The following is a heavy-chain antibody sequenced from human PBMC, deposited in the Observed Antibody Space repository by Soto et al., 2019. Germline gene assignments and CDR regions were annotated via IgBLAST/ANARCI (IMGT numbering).Heavy chain of an antibody. CDR1: GFTFGNYA. CDR3: AKVPASLKTFDY. Sequence: EVQLLDSGGGLVQPGGSLRLSCAASGFTFGNYAMNWVRQAPGKGLEWVSTVSGNGAATYYADSVKGRFTISRDNSRSTLYLQMNNLRAEDTAIYFCAKVPASLKTFDYWGQGTLVTVSS. J-gene: IGHJ4*02. D-gene: IGHD2-2*01. V-gene: IGHV3-23*01. CDR2: VSGNGAAT.